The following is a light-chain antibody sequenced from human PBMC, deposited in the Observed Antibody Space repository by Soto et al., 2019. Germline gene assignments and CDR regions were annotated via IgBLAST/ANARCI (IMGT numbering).Light chain of an antibody. Sequence: EIVLTQSPGTLSVSPGERAALSCRASQSINSQSLAWYQQKPGQAPRLLIYEASIRATDIPDRISGSGSGTHFTLTISSLEPEDFAVYFCQQHGSSPFTFGQGTKLEIK. J-gene: IGKJ2*01. CDR1: QSINSQS. V-gene: IGKV3-20*01. CDR3: QQHGSSPFT. CDR2: EAS.